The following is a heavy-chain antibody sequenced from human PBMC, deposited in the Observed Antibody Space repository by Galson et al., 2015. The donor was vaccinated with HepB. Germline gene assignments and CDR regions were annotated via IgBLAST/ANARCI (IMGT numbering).Heavy chain of an antibody. Sequence: PALVKPTQTLTLTCTFSGVSLGTHGMCVSWLRHPPGKPLEWLALIDWDEDKYYSTSLKTRLTISKDNSKNQVVLTMTNLDPGDTATYYCARIADGAAAATWRFHSWGQGTLVTVSS. D-gene: IGHD6-13*01. J-gene: IGHJ4*02. CDR3: ARIADGAAAATWRFHS. CDR2: IDWDEDK. V-gene: IGHV2-70*01. CDR1: GVSLGTHGMC.